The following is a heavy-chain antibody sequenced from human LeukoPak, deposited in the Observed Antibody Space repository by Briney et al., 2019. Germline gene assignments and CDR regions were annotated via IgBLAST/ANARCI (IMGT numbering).Heavy chain of an antibody. CDR2: IYHSGST. V-gene: IGHV4-38-2*01. D-gene: IGHD3-10*01. CDR3: ARGSLFLSLWFGELYVY. Sequence: SETLSLTCAVSGYSISSGYYWGWIRQPPGKGLEWIGSIYHSGSTYYNPSLKSRVTMSVDTSKNQFSLKLSSVTAADTAVYYCARGSLFLSLWFGELYVYWGQGTLVTVSS. CDR1: GYSISSGYY. J-gene: IGHJ4*02.